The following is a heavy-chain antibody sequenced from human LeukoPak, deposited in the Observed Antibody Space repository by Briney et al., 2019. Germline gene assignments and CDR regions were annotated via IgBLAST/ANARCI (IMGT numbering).Heavy chain of an antibody. CDR1: GGSISSYY. J-gene: IGHJ3*02. D-gene: IGHD3-3*01. CDR3: ARGFGVVPYDAFDI. V-gene: IGHV4-4*07. Sequence: KASETLSLTCTVSGGSISSYYWSWIRRPAGKGLEWIGRIYTSGSTSYNPSLKSRVTISVDKSKNQFSLKLSSVTAADTAVYYCARGFGVVPYDAFDIWGQGTMVTVSS. CDR2: IYTSGST.